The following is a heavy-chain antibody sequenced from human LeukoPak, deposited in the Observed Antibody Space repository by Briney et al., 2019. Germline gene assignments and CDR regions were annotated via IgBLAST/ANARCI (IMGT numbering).Heavy chain of an antibody. Sequence: ASVKASCKASGYTFTGYYMHWVRQAPGQGLEWMGWINPNSGGTNYAQKFQGRVTMTRDTSISTAYMGLSRLRSDDTAVYYCARGDSSSWQSDYWGQGTLVTISS. V-gene: IGHV1-2*02. J-gene: IGHJ4*02. CDR2: INPNSGGT. CDR3: ARGDSSSWQSDY. CDR1: GYTFTGYY. D-gene: IGHD6-13*01.